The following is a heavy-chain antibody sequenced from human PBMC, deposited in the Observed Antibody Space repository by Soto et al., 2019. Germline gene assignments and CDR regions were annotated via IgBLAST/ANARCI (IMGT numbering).Heavy chain of an antibody. J-gene: IGHJ6*02. CDR2: IIPIFGTA. CDR1: GGTFSSYA. V-gene: IGHV1-69*13. Sequence: SVKVSCKASGGTFSSYAISWVRQAPGQGLEWMGGIIPIFGTANYAQKFQGRVTITADESTSTAYMELSSLRSEDTAVYYCAREEATYYYDSSGSPSGMDVWGQGTTVTVS. CDR3: AREEATYYYDSSGSPSGMDV. D-gene: IGHD3-22*01.